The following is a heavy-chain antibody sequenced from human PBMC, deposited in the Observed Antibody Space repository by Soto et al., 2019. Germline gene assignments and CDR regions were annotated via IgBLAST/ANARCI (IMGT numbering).Heavy chain of an antibody. CDR3: AKEMGLGIVVVPHALDI. Sequence: GGSLRLSCAASGFTFSSYAMSWVRQAPGKGLEWVSAISGSGGSTYYADSVKGRFTISRDNSKNTLYLQMNSLRAEDTAVYYCAKEMGLGIVVVPHALDIWGLGAMVTVS. D-gene: IGHD3-22*01. CDR1: GFTFSSYA. V-gene: IGHV3-23*01. CDR2: ISGSGGST. J-gene: IGHJ3*02.